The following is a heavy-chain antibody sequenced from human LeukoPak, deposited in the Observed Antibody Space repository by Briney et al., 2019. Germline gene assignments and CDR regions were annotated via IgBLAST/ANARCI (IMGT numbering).Heavy chain of an antibody. D-gene: IGHD1-26*01. Sequence: GGSLRLSCAASGFTFRSYAMSWVRQAPGKGLEWVSDISGSGGSTRYSDSVKGRFTISRDNSKNTLYLQMNSLRAEDTAVYYCAKAAIVGATGGNYFDYWGQGTLVTVSS. CDR3: AKAAIVGATGGNYFDY. CDR1: GFTFRSYA. CDR2: ISGSGGST. V-gene: IGHV3-23*01. J-gene: IGHJ4*02.